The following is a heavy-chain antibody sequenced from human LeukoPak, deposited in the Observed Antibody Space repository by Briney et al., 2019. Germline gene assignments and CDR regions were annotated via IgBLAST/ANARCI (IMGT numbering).Heavy chain of an antibody. CDR3: ARTHYYYGMDV. CDR1: GGPINSYY. V-gene: IGHV4-4*07. Sequence: SETLSLTCTVSGGPINSYYCSWIRQPAGEGLEWIGRIYSSGSTNYNPSLKSRVTMSVDTSQNQFSLILSSVTAADTAVYYCARTHYYYGMDVWGQGTTVTVSS. J-gene: IGHJ6*02. CDR2: IYSSGST.